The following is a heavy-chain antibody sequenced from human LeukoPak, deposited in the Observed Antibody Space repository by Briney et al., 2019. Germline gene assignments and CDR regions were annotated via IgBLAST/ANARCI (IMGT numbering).Heavy chain of an antibody. J-gene: IGHJ3*02. D-gene: IGHD2-2*01. CDR1: GGSISSYY. Sequence: SETLSLTCTVSGGSISSYYWSWIPQPAGKGLEWIGRIYTSGSTNYNPSLKSRVTMSVDTSKNQFSLKLSSVTAADTAVYYCARDSSSTSWTFAFDIWGQGTMVPVSS. CDR3: ARDSSSTSWTFAFDI. CDR2: IYTSGST. V-gene: IGHV4-4*07.